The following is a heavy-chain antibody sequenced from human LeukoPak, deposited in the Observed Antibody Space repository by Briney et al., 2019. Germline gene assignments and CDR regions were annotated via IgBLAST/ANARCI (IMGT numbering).Heavy chain of an antibody. Sequence: GASVKVSCKASGYTFTSYGISWVRQAPGQGLEWMAMYNPNSGDTTFSQRFQDRVTMTRDTSVNTAFMELSRLTSDDTAVYYCAKDLAAWGQGTLVTVSS. CDR2: YNPNSGDT. J-gene: IGHJ5*02. CDR1: GYTFTSYG. V-gene: IGHV1-2*02. CDR3: AKDLAA. D-gene: IGHD3-16*01.